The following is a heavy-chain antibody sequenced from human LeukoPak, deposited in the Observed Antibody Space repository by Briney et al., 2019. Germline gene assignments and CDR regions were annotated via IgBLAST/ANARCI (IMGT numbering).Heavy chain of an antibody. V-gene: IGHV3-30-3*01. CDR2: ISYDGSNK. D-gene: IGHD6-13*01. Sequence: GGSLRLSCAASGFTFNSYAMHWVRQAPGKGLEWVAVISYDGSNKYYADSVRGRFTISRDNSKNTLYLQMNSLRAEDTAVYYCASPGGQQPYFDYWGQGTLVTVSS. J-gene: IGHJ4*02. CDR3: ASPGGQQPYFDY. CDR1: GFTFNSYA.